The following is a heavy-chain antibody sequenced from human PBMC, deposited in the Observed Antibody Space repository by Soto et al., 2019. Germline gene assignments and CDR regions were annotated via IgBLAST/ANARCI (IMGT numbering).Heavy chain of an antibody. V-gene: IGHV1-2*02. D-gene: IGHD4-17*01. Sequence: AAVKDSCKTSGCTFIGYYMHGVRQPPGQEREGMGWINPNSGRTNTAQKFQGRVTMTRDTSISTAYMELSRRGSDDAAEYCCAISMTTVVTARGAFDIWGQGTMVTVSS. CDR3: AISMTTVVTARGAFDI. CDR1: GCTFIGYY. CDR2: INPNSGRT. J-gene: IGHJ3*02.